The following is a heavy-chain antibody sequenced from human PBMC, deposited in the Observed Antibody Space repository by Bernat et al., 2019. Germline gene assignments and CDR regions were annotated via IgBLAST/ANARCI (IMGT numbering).Heavy chain of an antibody. D-gene: IGHD5-18*01. CDR1: GFTFSSYW. Sequence: EVQLVESGGGLVQPGGSLRLSCAASGFTFSSYWMSWVRQAPGKGLEGVANIKQDGSEKYSVDSVKGRFTISRDNAKNSLYLQMNSLSAEDTAVYYCARSLSDTATRPHYYYGMDVWGQGTTVTVSS. CDR2: IKQDGSEK. J-gene: IGHJ6*02. V-gene: IGHV3-7*03. CDR3: ARSLSDTATRPHYYYGMDV.